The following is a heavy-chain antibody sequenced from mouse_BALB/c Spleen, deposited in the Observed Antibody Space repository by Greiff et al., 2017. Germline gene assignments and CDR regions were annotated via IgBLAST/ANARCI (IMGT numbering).Heavy chain of an antibody. D-gene: IGHD3-3*01. CDR3: TIGLYYFDY. CDR1: GYTFTSYW. Sequence: QVQLQQPGAELVKPGASVKLSCKASGYTFTSYWMHRVKLRPGQGFEWIGEINPSNGGTNYNEKFKRKATLTVDKSPSTAYMQLSSLTSEDSAVYYCTIGLYYFDYWGQGTTLTVSS. V-gene: IGHV1S16*01. J-gene: IGHJ2*01. CDR2: INPSNGGT.